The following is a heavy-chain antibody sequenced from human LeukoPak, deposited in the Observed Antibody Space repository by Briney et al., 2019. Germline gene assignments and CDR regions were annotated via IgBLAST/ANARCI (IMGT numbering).Heavy chain of an antibody. CDR2: ITPIFGTA. V-gene: IGHV1-69*13. Sequence: SVKVSCKASGYTFTGYYMHWVRQAPGQGLEWMGGITPIFGTANYAQKFQGRVTITADESTSTAYMELSSLRSEDTAVYYCARDFGEFWFDYWGQGTLVTVSS. J-gene: IGHJ5*01. D-gene: IGHD3-10*01. CDR1: GYTFTGYY. CDR3: ARDFGEFWFDY.